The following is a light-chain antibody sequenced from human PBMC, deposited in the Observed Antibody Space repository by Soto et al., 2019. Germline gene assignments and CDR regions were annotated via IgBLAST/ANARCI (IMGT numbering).Light chain of an antibody. V-gene: IGKV3-15*01. J-gene: IGKJ2*01. Sequence: EIVMTQSPATLSVSPGERATLSCRASQSVSSNLAWYQQKPGQAPRLLIYGASTRATGMPARFSGSGSGTEFPLTISSLQSEDFAVYYCQQYNNWFPYTFGQGTKLEIK. CDR1: QSVSSN. CDR2: GAS. CDR3: QQYNNWFPYT.